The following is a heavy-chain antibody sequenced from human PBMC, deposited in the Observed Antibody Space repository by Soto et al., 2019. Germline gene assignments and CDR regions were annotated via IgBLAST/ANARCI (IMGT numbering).Heavy chain of an antibody. CDR2: IYYSGST. CDR3: ARPDYYGSGRSRAFDI. CDR1: GGSISSSSYY. Sequence: QLQLQESGPGLVKPSETLSLTCTVSGGSISSSSYYWGWIRQPPGKGLEWIGSIYYSGSTYYNPSLKIRVTISVDTSKNQFSLKLSSVTAADTAVYYCARPDYYGSGRSRAFDIWGQGTMVTVSS. D-gene: IGHD3-10*01. J-gene: IGHJ3*02. V-gene: IGHV4-39*01.